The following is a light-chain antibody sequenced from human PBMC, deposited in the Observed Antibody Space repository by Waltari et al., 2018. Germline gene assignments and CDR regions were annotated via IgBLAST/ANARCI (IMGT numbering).Light chain of an antibody. CDR1: SSNLGAGYA. CDR2: ENT. J-gene: IGLJ3*02. Sequence: QSVLTQPPPVSGTPGQRVAISCPGSSSNLGAGYAVDWYQQLPGTAPKLLIYENTNRPSGVPDRFSASKSGTSASLAITGLQAEDEADYFCQSYDSSLSGSRVFGGGTKLTVL. CDR3: QSYDSSLSGSRV. V-gene: IGLV1-40*01.